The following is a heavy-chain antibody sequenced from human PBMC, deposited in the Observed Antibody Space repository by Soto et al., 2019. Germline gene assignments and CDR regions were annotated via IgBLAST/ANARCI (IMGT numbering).Heavy chain of an antibody. CDR3: ERDTSGTSWFEP. J-gene: IGHJ5*02. CDR1: VGSISNSY. D-gene: IGHD2-2*01. V-gene: IGHV4-4*07. CDR2: VYTSGST. Sequence: SETLSLTCTVSVGSISNSYWSLIRQPAGKGLECIGRVYTSGSTNYNPSLKSRVTMSVDTSKNQFSLSLSSVTAADTAVYDCERDTSGTSWFEPWGQGTMVTVSS.